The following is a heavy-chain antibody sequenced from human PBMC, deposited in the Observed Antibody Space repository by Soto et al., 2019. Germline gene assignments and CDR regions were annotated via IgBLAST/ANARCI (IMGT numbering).Heavy chain of an antibody. CDR3: AREGAVAGTHRPLPLGY. D-gene: IGHD6-19*01. CDR1: GFSVNSNY. J-gene: IGHJ4*02. CDR2: IYGGGST. V-gene: IGHV3-53*02. Sequence: EVQLVETGGGLIQPGGSLRLSCAASGFSVNSNYMSWVRQAPGKGLEWVSVIYGGGSTYYADSVKGRFTISRDNSKNTLYLQMNRLRAEDTAVYYCAREGAVAGTHRPLPLGYWGQGTLVTVSS.